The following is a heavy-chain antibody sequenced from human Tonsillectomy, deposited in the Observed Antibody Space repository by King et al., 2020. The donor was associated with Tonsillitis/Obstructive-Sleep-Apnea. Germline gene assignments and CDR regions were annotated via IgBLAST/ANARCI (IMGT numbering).Heavy chain of an antibody. J-gene: IGHJ3*02. D-gene: IGHD6-19*01. Sequence: LVESGGGLIQPGGSLRLSCAASGFTVSSNYMSWVRPAPGKGLEWVSVIYSGGSTYYADSVKGRFTISRDNSKNTLYLQMNSLRAEDTAVYYCASIAVAGAFDIWGQGTMVTVSS. CDR1: GFTVSSNY. CDR3: ASIAVAGAFDI. CDR2: IYSGGST. V-gene: IGHV3-53*01.